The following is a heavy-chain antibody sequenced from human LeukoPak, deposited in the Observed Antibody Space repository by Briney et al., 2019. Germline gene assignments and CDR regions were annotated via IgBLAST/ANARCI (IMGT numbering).Heavy chain of an antibody. D-gene: IGHD2-2*01. J-gene: IGHJ4*02. CDR2: INGDGSWT. Sequence: GGSLRLSCAASGNYWMHWVRQAPGKGLVWVSHINGDGSWTTYADSAKGRFTISKDNAKNTVYLQMNNLRAEDTAVYYCVSFYETYWGRGTLVTVSS. CDR1: GNYW. CDR3: VSFYETY. V-gene: IGHV3-74*01.